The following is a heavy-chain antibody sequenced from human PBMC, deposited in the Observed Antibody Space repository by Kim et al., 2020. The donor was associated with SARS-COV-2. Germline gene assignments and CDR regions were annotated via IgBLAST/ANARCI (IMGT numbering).Heavy chain of an antibody. V-gene: IGHV4-61*01. J-gene: IGHJ5*02. CDR3: ARLVGIVVVPAAANNWFDP. CDR1: GGSVSSGSYY. CDR2: IYYSGST. D-gene: IGHD2-2*01. Sequence: SETLSLTCTVSGGSVSSGSYYWSWIRQPPGKGLEWIGYIYYSGSTNYNPSLKSRVTISVDTSKNQFSLKLSSVTAADTAVYYCARLVGIVVVPAAANNWFDPWGQGTLVTVSS.